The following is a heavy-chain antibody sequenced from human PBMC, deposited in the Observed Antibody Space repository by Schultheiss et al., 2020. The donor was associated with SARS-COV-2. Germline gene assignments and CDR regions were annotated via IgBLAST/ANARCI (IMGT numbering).Heavy chain of an antibody. D-gene: IGHD3-10*01. CDR2: IYYSGST. Sequence: GSLRLSCTVSGGSISSYYWSWIRQPPGKGLEWIGYIYYSGSTYYNPSLKSRVTISVDTSKNQFSLKLSSVTAADTAVYYCARETLGTLVQGNWFDPWGQGTLVTVSS. J-gene: IGHJ5*02. CDR3: ARETLGTLVQGNWFDP. CDR1: GGSISSYY. V-gene: IGHV4-59*12.